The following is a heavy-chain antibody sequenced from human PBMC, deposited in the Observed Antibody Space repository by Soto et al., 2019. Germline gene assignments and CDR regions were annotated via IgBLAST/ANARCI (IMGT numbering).Heavy chain of an antibody. J-gene: IGHJ6*02. D-gene: IGHD3-16*01. CDR1: GGSISSDGYY. Sequence: SETLSLTCTVSGGSISSDGYYWSWIRQHPGKGLEWIGYIYYSGSTYYNPSLKSRVTISVDTSKNQFSLKLSSVTAADTAVYYCARDQAPRRELFGVYQYYGVDVWGQGTTVTVSS. CDR2: IYYSGST. CDR3: ARDQAPRRELFGVYQYYGVDV. V-gene: IGHV4-31*03.